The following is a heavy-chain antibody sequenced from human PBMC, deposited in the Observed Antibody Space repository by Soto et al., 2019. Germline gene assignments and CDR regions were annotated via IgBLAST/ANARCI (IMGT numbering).Heavy chain of an antibody. V-gene: IGHV1-18*01. D-gene: IGHD6-13*01. J-gene: IGHJ4*02. CDR3: ATRLTSIAAAGNDYFDY. CDR2: ISAYNGNT. CDR1: VYTFTSYG. Sequence: ASVTVSCKDSVYTFTSYGISWVRQAPGQGLEWMGWISAYNGNTNYAQKLQGRVTMTTDTSTSTAYMELRSLRSDDTAVYYCATRLTSIAAAGNDYFDYWGQGTLVTVSS.